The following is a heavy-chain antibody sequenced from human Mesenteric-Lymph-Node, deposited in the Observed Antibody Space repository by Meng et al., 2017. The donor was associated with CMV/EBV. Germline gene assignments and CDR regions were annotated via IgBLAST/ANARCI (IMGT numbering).Heavy chain of an antibody. CDR3: ASLNLRVTICGGVIPGELFDY. CDR2: IYYSGST. J-gene: IGHJ4*02. D-gene: IGHD3-3*01. CDR1: GGSISSYY. V-gene: IGHV4-59*01. Sequence: SETLSLTCTVSGGSISSYYWSWIRQPPGKGLEWIGYIYYSGSTNYNPSLKCRVTISVDTSKNQFSLKLSSVPAADTAVYYCASLNLRVTICGGVIPGELFDYWGQGTLVTVSS.